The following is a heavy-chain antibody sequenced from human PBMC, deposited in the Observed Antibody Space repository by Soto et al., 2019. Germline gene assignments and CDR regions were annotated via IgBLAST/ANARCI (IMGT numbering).Heavy chain of an antibody. D-gene: IGHD3-9*01. V-gene: IGHV1-8*01. Sequence: ASVKVSCKASGYTFTSYDINWVRQATGQGLEWMGWMNPNSGNTGYAQKFQGRVTMTRNTSISTAYMELSSLRSEDTAVYYCARGSSWYDILTGYWGDNWFDPWGQGTLVTSPQ. CDR1: GYTFTSYD. CDR2: MNPNSGNT. J-gene: IGHJ5*02. CDR3: ARGSSWYDILTGYWGDNWFDP.